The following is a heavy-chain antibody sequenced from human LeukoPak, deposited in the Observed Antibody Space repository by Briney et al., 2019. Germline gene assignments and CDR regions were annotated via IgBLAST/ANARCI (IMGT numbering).Heavy chain of an antibody. V-gene: IGHV5-51*01. J-gene: IGHJ6*03. CDR2: IYPGDSDT. CDR1: GYRFTNYW. D-gene: IGHD6-13*01. CDR3: ARHSGSNWYYHYMGV. Sequence: GESLKISCKSSGYRFTNYWIGWVRQMPGKGLEWMGIIYPGDSDTRYSPSFQGQVTISTDKSISTAYLQWSSLKASDTAMYYCARHSGSNWYYHYMGVWGEGTTVTVSS.